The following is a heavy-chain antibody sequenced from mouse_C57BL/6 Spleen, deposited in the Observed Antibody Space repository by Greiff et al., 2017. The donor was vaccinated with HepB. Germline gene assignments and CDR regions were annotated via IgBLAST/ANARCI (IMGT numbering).Heavy chain of an antibody. CDR1: GFSLTSYG. Sequence: QVQLKESGPGLVQPSQSLSITCTVSGFSLTSYGVHWVRQSPGKGLEWLGEIWSGGSTAYNAAFISRLSISKENSKSQVFFKMNSLQADDTAIYYCARNGGGDVFFDYWGQGTTLTVSS. D-gene: IGHD3-3*01. V-gene: IGHV2-2*01. CDR3: ARNGGGDVFFDY. CDR2: IWSGGST. J-gene: IGHJ2*01.